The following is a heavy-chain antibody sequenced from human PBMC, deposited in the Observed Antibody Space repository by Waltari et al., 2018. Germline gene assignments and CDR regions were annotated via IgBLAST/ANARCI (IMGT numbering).Heavy chain of an antibody. Sequence: QLQLQESGPGLVKPSETLSLTCTVPGGSISSSSYYWGWIRQPPGKGLEWIGSIYYSGSTYYNPSLKSRVTISVDTSKNQFSLKLSSVTAADTAVYYCARWPIDWSIFDIWGQGTMVTVSS. CDR1: GGSISSSSYY. D-gene: IGHD3-9*01. V-gene: IGHV4-39*01. CDR2: IYYSGST. J-gene: IGHJ3*02. CDR3: ARWPIDWSIFDI.